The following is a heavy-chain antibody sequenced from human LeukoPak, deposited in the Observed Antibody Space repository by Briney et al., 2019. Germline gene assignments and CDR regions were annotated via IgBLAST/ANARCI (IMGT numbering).Heavy chain of an antibody. Sequence: GRSLRLSCAASGFTFSSRGMHWVRQAPGKGLEWVAVIWNDGSNKYYADSVKGRFTISRDNSKNTLYLQMNSLRAEDTAVYYCARVKYRSSSSAIDYWGQGTLVTVSS. J-gene: IGHJ4*02. V-gene: IGHV3-30*19. CDR3: ARVKYRSSSSAIDY. D-gene: IGHD6-6*01. CDR2: IWNDGSNK. CDR1: GFTFSSRG.